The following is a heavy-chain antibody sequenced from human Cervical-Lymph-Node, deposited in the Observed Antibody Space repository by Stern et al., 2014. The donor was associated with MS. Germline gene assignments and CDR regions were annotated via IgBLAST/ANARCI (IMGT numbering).Heavy chain of an antibody. CDR2: VWNDGSKE. Sequence: QVQLVESGGGVVQPGRSLRLSCVASALTFSTSVMPWVRQAPGKGLEWVAVVWNDGSKEHFTESVKGRFSTSRDTAKNTLHLQMSSLRAEDTAVYFCATSTASDAFDIWGQGTLVTVSS. V-gene: IGHV3-33*01. CDR1: ALTFSTSV. D-gene: IGHD2/OR15-2a*01. CDR3: ATSTASDAFDI. J-gene: IGHJ3*02.